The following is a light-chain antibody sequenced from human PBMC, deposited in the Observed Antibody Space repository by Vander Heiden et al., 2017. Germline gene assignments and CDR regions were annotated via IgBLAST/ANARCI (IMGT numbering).Light chain of an antibody. V-gene: IGLV1-44*01. CDR3: SAGYDSLNGVV. CDR2: SNN. CDR1: SSNIGSNT. Sequence: QSVLTQPPSASGTPGQRVTISCSGSSSNIGSNTVNWYQQLPGTAPKLLIHSNNKRPAAGPDGFSAAKSGTSAALAISGLHAEDEADYYCSAGYDSLNGVVFGGGTKLTVL. J-gene: IGLJ2*01.